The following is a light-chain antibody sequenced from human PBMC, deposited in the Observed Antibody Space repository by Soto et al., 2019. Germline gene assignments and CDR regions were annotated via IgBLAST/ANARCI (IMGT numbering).Light chain of an antibody. Sequence: DIQMTQSPSSLSASVGDRVIITCRASQSISTYLNWYQQKPGKAPKLLIYAASNLQSGVPSRFSGSGSGTDFTLTIGSLQPEDSATYYCQQSSSFPLTFGPGTKVDIK. CDR2: AAS. CDR1: QSISTY. V-gene: IGKV1-39*01. CDR3: QQSSSFPLT. J-gene: IGKJ3*01.